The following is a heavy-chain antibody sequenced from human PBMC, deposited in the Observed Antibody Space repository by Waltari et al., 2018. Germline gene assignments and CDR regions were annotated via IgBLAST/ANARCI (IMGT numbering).Heavy chain of an antibody. CDR3: TTTSFVEQQLVLGWDY. CDR1: GFTFSNAW. Sequence: EVQLVESGGGLVKPGGSLRLSCAASGFTFSNAWMSWVRQAPGKGLEGVGRIKSKTEGGTTDYAAPVKGRFTISRDESKNTLYLQMNSLKTEDTAVYYCTTTSFVEQQLVLGWDYWGQGTLVTVSS. V-gene: IGHV3-15*01. D-gene: IGHD6-13*01. CDR2: IKSKTEGGTT. J-gene: IGHJ4*02.